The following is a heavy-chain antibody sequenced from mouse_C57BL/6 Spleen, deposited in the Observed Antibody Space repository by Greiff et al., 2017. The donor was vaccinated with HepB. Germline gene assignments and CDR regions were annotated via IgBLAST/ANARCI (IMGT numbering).Heavy chain of an antibody. CDR3: ARGSTVVAKSAWFAY. CDR1: GYTFTDYN. V-gene: IGHV1-22*01. D-gene: IGHD1-1*01. Sequence: EVKLQESGPELVKPGASVKMSCKASGYTFTDYNMHWVKQSHGKSLEWIGYINPNYGGTSYNQKFKGKATLTVNKSSSTAYMELRSLTSEDSAVYYCARGSTVVAKSAWFAYWGQGTLVTVSA. J-gene: IGHJ3*01. CDR2: INPNYGGT.